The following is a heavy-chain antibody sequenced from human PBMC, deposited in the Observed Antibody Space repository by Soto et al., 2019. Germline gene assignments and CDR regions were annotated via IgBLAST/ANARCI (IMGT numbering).Heavy chain of an antibody. D-gene: IGHD6-19*01. V-gene: IGHV5-51*01. CDR1: GYSFTNYW. Sequence: PRESLKISCKGSGYSFTNYWIGSVRQMPGKGLEWMGIIYPVDSDTRYSPSFQGQVTISADKSISTAYLQWSSLQASDSAMYFCARASGAPSYYAMDVWGQGPTVTVSS. CDR3: ARASGAPSYYAMDV. CDR2: IYPVDSDT. J-gene: IGHJ6*02.